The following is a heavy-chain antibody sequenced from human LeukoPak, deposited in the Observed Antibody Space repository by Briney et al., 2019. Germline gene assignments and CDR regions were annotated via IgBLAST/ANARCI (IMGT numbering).Heavy chain of an antibody. CDR1: GFTFSSYG. CDR2: IWYDGSNK. CDR3: AGDQVGYYGSEHPPFDP. D-gene: IGHD3-10*01. J-gene: IGHJ5*02. Sequence: GGSLRLSCAASGFTFSSYGMHWVRQAPGKGLEWVAVIWYDGSNKYYADSVKGRFTISRDNSKNTLYLQMNSLRAEDTAVYYCAGDQVGYYGSEHPPFDPWGQGTLVTVSS. V-gene: IGHV3-33*01.